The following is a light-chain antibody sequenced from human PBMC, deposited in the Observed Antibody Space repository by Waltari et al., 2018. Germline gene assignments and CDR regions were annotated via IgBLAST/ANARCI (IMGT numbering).Light chain of an antibody. CDR2: GAS. V-gene: IGKV3-20*01. J-gene: IGKJ1*01. CDR3: QQYGSSPWT. Sequence: EIVLTQSPGTLSLSPGERATLSCRASQSVSSSYLAWYQQKPGQAPRRLIYGASSRATGIPDRFSGSGSGTDFTLTISRLEPEDFAVYYCQQYGSSPWTFGQGTQVEIK. CDR1: QSVSSSY.